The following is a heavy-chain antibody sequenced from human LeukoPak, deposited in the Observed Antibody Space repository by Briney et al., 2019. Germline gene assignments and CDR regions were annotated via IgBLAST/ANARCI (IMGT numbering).Heavy chain of an antibody. D-gene: IGHD5-24*01. CDR3: ARGEMATTPTFDY. V-gene: IGHV4-34*01. Sequence: KASETLSLTCAVYGGSFSGYYWSWIRQPPGKGLEWIGEINHSGSTNYNPSLKSRGTISVDTSKNQFSLKLSSVTAADTAVYYCARGEMATTPTFDYWGQGTLVTVSS. J-gene: IGHJ4*02. CDR1: GGSFSGYY. CDR2: INHSGST.